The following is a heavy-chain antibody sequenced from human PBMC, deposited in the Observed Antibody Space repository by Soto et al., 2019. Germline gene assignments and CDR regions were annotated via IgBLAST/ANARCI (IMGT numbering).Heavy chain of an antibody. V-gene: IGHV1-18*01. J-gene: IGHJ4*02. CDR1: GYTFTSYG. Sequence: ASVKVSCKASGYTFTSYGISWVRQAPGQGLEWMGWISAYNGNTNYAQKLQDRVTMTTDTSTSTAYMELSSLRSEDTAVHYCAAAVGASVDYWGQGTLVTVSS. CDR3: AAAVGASVDY. D-gene: IGHD1-26*01. CDR2: ISAYNGNT.